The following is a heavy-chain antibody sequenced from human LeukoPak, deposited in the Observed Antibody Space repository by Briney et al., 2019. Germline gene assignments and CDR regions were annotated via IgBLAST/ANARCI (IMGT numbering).Heavy chain of an antibody. CDR3: ARDRLPPGTHSPSYHIYV. V-gene: IGHV1-69*06. J-gene: IGHJ6*03. D-gene: IGHD4-11*01. Sequence: ASVKVSCKPSGGTFGGYSVTWVRQAPGQGLEWMGGITPLFGTTDSAKQFRGRVTISADTSTNTAFFDLASLRSDDTAVYFCARDRLPPGTHSPSYHIYVGGKRSTVIVSS. CDR1: GGTFGGYS. CDR2: ITPLFGTT.